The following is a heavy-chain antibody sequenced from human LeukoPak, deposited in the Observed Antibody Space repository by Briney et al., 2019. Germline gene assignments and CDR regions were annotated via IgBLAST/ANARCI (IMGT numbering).Heavy chain of an antibody. J-gene: IGHJ4*02. Sequence: SETLSLTCTVSGGSISSSSYYWGWIRQPPGKGLEWIGSIYYSGSTYYNPSLKSRVTISVDTSKNQFSLKLSSVTAADTAVYYCASGEVDTAMVIDYWGQGTLVTVSS. D-gene: IGHD5-18*01. CDR2: IYYSGST. V-gene: IGHV4-39*07. CDR3: ASGEVDTAMVIDY. CDR1: GGSISSSSYY.